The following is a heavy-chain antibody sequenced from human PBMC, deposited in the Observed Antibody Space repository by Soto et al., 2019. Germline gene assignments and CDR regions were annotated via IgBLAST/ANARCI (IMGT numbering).Heavy chain of an antibody. D-gene: IGHD4-17*01. Sequence: QVQLKQSGAEVEKPGASVKLSCKASGYTLPRYYIHWVRQAPGQGLDWMGMINPSTGVTTYAQEFRGRRTLTKDPTRRASKSTVYMQLSGLRSDDTAVSYCVRRDLGDYGYFDSWGQGTLVTISS. CDR1: GYTLPRYY. J-gene: IGHJ4*02. CDR2: INPSTGVT. V-gene: IGHV1-46*01. CDR3: VRRDLGDYGYFDS.